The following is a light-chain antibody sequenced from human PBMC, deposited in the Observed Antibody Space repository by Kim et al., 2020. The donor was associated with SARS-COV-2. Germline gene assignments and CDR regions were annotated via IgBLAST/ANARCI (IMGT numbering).Light chain of an antibody. CDR1: QDVNNW. V-gene: IGKV1-12*01. Sequence: AFVGDRVTISCRASQDVNNWLGWYQQKAGEAPTLLISSVSSLQSGVPSRFSGSGSGTDFTLTITSLQSEDSATYFCQQAKSFPWTFGQGTKVDIK. CDR2: SVS. CDR3: QQAKSFPWT. J-gene: IGKJ1*01.